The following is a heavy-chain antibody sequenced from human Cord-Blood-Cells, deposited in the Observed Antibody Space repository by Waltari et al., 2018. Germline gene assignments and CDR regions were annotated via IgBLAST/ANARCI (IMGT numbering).Heavy chain of an antibody. CDR1: GFTFSSYW. Sequence: EVQLVESGGGLVQPGGSLRLSCAASGFTFSSYWMSWVRRAPGKGLEWVANIKQDGSEKYYVDSVKGRFTISRDNAKNSLYLQMNSLRAEDTAVYYCARVGTMVRGAPDYWGQGTLVTVSS. CDR3: ARVGTMVRGAPDY. J-gene: IGHJ4*02. CDR2: IKQDGSEK. V-gene: IGHV3-7*01. D-gene: IGHD3-10*01.